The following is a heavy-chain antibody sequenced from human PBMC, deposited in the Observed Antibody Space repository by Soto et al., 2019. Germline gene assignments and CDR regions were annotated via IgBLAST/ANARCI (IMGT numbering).Heavy chain of an antibody. CDR3: AKVVPPVDY. J-gene: IGHJ4*02. D-gene: IGHD1-26*01. V-gene: IGHV3-23*04. CDR2: VSGSGGST. Sequence: VQLVESGGGVVQPGRSLRLSCAASGFTFSSYGMSWVRQAPGKGLEWVSGVSGSGGSTYYADSVKGRFTISRDNSKNTLYLQMSSLRAEDTAVYYCAKVVPPVDYWGQGTLVTVSS. CDR1: GFTFSSYG.